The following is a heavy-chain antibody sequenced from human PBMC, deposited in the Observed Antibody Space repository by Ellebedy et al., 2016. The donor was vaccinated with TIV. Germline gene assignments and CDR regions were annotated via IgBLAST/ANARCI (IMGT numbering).Heavy chain of an antibody. D-gene: IGHD3-10*01. Sequence: KVSXKSSGYSFSSYWIDWVRQMPGKGLEWMGIIFPGDSETIYRPSFQGQVTFSVDKSISTVSLQWRSLKASDSAIYFCARRRGSGNSAPLDYWGQGTLVTVSS. CDR1: GYSFSSYW. V-gene: IGHV5-51*01. CDR3: ARRRGSGNSAPLDY. CDR2: IFPGDSET. J-gene: IGHJ4*02.